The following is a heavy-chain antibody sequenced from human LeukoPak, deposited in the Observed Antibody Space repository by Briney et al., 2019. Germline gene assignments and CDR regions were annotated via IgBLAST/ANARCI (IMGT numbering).Heavy chain of an antibody. CDR1: GGSISSSSYY. Sequence: PSETLSLTCTVSGGSISSSSYYWGWIRQPPGKGLEWIGSIYYSGSTYYNPSLKSRVTISVDTSKNQFSLKLSSVTAADTAVYYCARRYCGGDCYSGHNWFDPWGQGTLVTVSS. CDR3: ARRYCGGDCYSGHNWFDP. CDR2: IYYSGST. J-gene: IGHJ5*02. V-gene: IGHV4-39*01. D-gene: IGHD2-21*02.